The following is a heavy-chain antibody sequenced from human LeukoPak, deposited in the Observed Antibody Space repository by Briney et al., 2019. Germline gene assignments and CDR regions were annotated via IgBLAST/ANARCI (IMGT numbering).Heavy chain of an antibody. CDR2: VHNDGDTK. D-gene: IGHD3-9*01. CDR3: ATGTGYYYDR. Sequence: GGSLRLSCAASGFTFSSYYMHWVRQAPGKCLEWVAVVHNDGDTKYFGDSVKGRFTISRDNSKNTLYPQMNSLRAEDTAVYYCATGTGYYYDRWGQGTLVTVAS. J-gene: IGHJ4*02. CDR1: GFTFSSYY. V-gene: IGHV3-30*02.